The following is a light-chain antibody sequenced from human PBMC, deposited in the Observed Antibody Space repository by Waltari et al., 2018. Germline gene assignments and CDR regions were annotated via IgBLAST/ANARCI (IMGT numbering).Light chain of an antibody. CDR1: SSDVGCYNL. V-gene: IGLV2-23*02. CDR3: CSYAGSSTLYV. J-gene: IGLJ1*01. Sequence: QSALTQPASVSGSPGQSITISCTGTSSDVGCYNLVAWYQQHPGKAPKLIIYEVSKRPSGVSNRFSGSKSGNTASLTISGLQAEDEADYYCCSYAGSSTLYVFGTGTKVTVL. CDR2: EVS.